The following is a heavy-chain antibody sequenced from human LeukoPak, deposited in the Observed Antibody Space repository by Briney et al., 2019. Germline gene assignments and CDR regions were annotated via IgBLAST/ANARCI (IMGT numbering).Heavy chain of an antibody. D-gene: IGHD3-22*01. Sequence: NPSETLSLTCTVSGGSISSGSYYWSWIRQPAGKGLEWIGRIYTSGSTNYNPSPKSRVTISVDTSKNQFSLKLSSVTAADTAVYYCARLIGHYYYYYMDVWGKGTTVTVSS. CDR3: ARLIGHYYYYYMDV. CDR2: IYTSGST. J-gene: IGHJ6*03. V-gene: IGHV4-61*02. CDR1: GGSISSGSYY.